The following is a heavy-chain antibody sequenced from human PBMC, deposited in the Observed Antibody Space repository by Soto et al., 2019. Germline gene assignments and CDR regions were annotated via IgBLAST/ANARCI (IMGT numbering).Heavy chain of an antibody. CDR3: ARPKGPYYYYGMDV. CDR1: GFTFSSYW. CDR2: IKQDGSEK. J-gene: IGHJ6*02. V-gene: IGHV3-7*05. Sequence: SLRLSCAASGFTFSSYWMSWVRQAPGKGLEWVANIKQDGSEKYYVDSVKGRFTISRDNAKNSLYLQMNSLRAEDTAVYYCARPKGPYYYYGMDVWGQGTTVTVSS.